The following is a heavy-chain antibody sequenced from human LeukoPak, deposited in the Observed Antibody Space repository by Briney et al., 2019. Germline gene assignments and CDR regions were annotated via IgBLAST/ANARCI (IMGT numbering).Heavy chain of an antibody. V-gene: IGHV4-34*01. J-gene: IGHJ5*02. Sequence: SETLSLTCAVYGGSFSGYYWSWIRQPPGKGLEWIGEINHSGSTNYNPSLKSRVTISVDTSKNQFSLKLSSVTAADTAVYYCASSHVSISAAGPDNWLDPWGQGALVTVSS. D-gene: IGHD6-13*01. CDR2: INHSGST. CDR3: ASSHVSISAAGPDNWLDP. CDR1: GGSFSGYY.